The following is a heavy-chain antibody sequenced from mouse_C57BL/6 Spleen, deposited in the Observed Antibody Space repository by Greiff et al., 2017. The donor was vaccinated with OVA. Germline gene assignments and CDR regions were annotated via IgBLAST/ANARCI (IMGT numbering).Heavy chain of an antibody. CDR1: GYTFTGYW. V-gene: IGHV1-9*01. CDR2: IIPGSGGT. Sequence: VQLKQSGAELMKPGASVKISCKATGYTFTGYWIEWVKQRPGKSLEWIGEIIPGSGGTNYNEKFKGKATFTADKSSNTAYMELSSLRTLTSAIYYCSRLGGYGNPFAYWGQGTLLTVSA. CDR3: SRLGGYGNPFAY. D-gene: IGHD2-1*01. J-gene: IGHJ3*01.